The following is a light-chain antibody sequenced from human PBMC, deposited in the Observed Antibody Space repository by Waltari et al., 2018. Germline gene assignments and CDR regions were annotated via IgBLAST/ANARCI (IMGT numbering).Light chain of an antibody. CDR2: WAS. V-gene: IGKV4-1*01. Sequence: DIVMTQSPDSLAVSLGERATIHCKSSQTLYRSNNKNYLAWYQQKPGQPPQMLIYWASTRESGVPDRFSGRGSGTDFTLTITSLQAEDVAVYYCQQYYNTPPTFGPGTKVDIK. CDR1: QTLYRSNNKNY. CDR3: QQYYNTPPT. J-gene: IGKJ3*01.